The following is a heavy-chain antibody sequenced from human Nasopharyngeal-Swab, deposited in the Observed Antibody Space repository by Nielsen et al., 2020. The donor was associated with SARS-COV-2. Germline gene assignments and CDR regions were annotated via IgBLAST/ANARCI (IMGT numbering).Heavy chain of an antibody. Sequence: GESLKISCAASGFTFGSYAMHWVRQAPGKGLEWVAHISYDGGTEYYADSVKGRFTISRDNSRNTLSLQMHSLRAEDTAVYYCTRDDGQLGDYWGQGTLVTVSS. J-gene: IGHJ4*02. CDR3: TRDDGQLGDY. D-gene: IGHD6-6*01. CDR1: GFTFGSYA. CDR2: ISYDGGTE. V-gene: IGHV3-30*04.